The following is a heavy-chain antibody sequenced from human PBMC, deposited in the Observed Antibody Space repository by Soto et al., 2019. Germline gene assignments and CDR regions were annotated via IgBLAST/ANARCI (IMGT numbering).Heavy chain of an antibody. J-gene: IGHJ6*02. CDR3: AKADGMDV. CDR1: GFTFISYA. CDR2: ISVSGGST. V-gene: IGHV3-23*01. Sequence: GAYLRLSCASSGFTFISYAMNCVRQAPGKGLEWLSAISVSGGSTYYADSVKGRFTISRDNSKNTLYLQMNSLRAEDTAVYYCAKADGMDVWGQGTTVTVSS.